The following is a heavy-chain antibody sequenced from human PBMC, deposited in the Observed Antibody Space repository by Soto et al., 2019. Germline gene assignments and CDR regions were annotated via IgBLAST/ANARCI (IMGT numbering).Heavy chain of an antibody. CDR3: ARTIYDSKGYNWFDP. CDR1: GGSISSGGYS. CDR2: IYHSGST. J-gene: IGHJ5*02. Sequence: KPSETLSLTCAVSGGSISSGGYSWSWIRQPPGKGLEWIGYIYHSGSTYYNPSLKSRVTISVDRSKNQFSLKLSSVTAADTAVYYCARTIYDSKGYNWFDPWGQGTLVTVSS. D-gene: IGHD3-22*01. V-gene: IGHV4-30-2*01.